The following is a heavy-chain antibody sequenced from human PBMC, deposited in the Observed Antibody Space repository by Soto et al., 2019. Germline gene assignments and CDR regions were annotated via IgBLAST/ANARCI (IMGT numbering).Heavy chain of an antibody. CDR3: AKASGVVTPRYYYGMDV. J-gene: IGHJ6*02. V-gene: IGHV3-43*01. Sequence: GGSLRLSCAASGFTFDDYTMHWVRQAPGKGLEWVSLISWDGGSTYYADSVKGRFTISRDNSKNSLYLQMNSLRTEDTALYYCAKASGVVTPRYYYGMDVWGQGTTVTVSS. CDR2: ISWDGGST. CDR1: GFTFDDYT. D-gene: IGHD2-21*02.